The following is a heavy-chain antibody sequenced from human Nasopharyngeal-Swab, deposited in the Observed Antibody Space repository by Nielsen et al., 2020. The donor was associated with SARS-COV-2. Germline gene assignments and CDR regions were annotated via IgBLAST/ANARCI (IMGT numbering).Heavy chain of an antibody. Sequence: SETLSLTCTVSNGSINSYYWSWIRQPPGKGLEWIGYIYFSGSTSYNPSLKSRVTMSVDTSQNQFSLNLTSVTAADTAVYYCARVALGSYLRGRGMDVWGQGTTVTVSS. V-gene: IGHV4-59*13. J-gene: IGHJ6*02. CDR2: IYFSGST. CDR3: ARVALGSYLRGRGMDV. D-gene: IGHD3-16*02. CDR1: NGSINSYY.